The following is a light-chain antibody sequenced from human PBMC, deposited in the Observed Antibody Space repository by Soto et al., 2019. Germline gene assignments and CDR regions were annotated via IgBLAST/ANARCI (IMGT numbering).Light chain of an antibody. V-gene: IGKV2-28*01. Sequence: DIVMTQSPLSLPVTPGEPASISCRSSQSLLHSSGRYYLDWYLQKPGQSPQLLIYLGSHRASGVPDRFSCSGSGTDFTLTISRVAAEDVGIYYCIQALQTPFTFGGGTRVEIK. CDR1: QSLLHSSGRYY. CDR3: IQALQTPFT. CDR2: LGS. J-gene: IGKJ4*01.